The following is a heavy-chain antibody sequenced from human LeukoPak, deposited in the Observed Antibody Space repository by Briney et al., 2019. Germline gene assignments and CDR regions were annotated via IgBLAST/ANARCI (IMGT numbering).Heavy chain of an antibody. CDR1: GGSFRGYY. J-gene: IGHJ4*02. V-gene: IGHV4-34*01. CDR2: VNHSGST. CDR3: ARSIMTSVTTFGY. D-gene: IGHD4-17*01. Sequence: PSETLSLTCAVYGGSFRGYYWTWIRQPPRKGLEWIGEVNHSGSTHYNPSLKSRVTISVDTSKNQFSLKLNPVTAADAAVYYCARSIMTSVTTFGYWGQGTLVTVSS.